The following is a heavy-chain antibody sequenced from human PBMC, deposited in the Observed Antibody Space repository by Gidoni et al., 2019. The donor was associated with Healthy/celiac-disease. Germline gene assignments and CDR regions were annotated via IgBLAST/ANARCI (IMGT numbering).Heavy chain of an antibody. J-gene: IGHJ3*02. V-gene: IGHV3-21*01. CDR2: ISSSSSYI. CDR1: GLPFSSYS. CDR3: AAWNDAFDI. D-gene: IGHD1-1*01. Sequence: EVQLVESGGGLVKPGGSLRLSCAASGLPFSSYSMNWVRQAPGKGLEWVSSISSSSSYIYYADSVKGRFTISRDNAKNSLYLQMNSLRAEDTAVYYCAAWNDAFDIWGQGTMVTVSS.